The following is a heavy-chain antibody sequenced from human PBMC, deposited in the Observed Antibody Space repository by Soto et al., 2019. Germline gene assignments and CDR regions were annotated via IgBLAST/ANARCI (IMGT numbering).Heavy chain of an antibody. CDR3: AKGFSETSSWHMDS. V-gene: IGHV3-23*01. D-gene: IGHD6-13*01. J-gene: IGHJ4*02. CDR2: LRSNGAET. Sequence: EVQLLESGGGLVQPGGSLRLSCGASGLTFHNYAMNWVRQSPGKGLEWVSSLRSNGAETNYADSVKGRFTVSRDNSNNTLYLQMTSLRVEDTAIYYCAKGFSETSSWHMDSWGPGTLVTVSS. CDR1: GLTFHNYA.